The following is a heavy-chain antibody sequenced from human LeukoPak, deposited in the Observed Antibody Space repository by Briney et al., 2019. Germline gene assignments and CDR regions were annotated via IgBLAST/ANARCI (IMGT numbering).Heavy chain of an antibody. J-gene: IGHJ5*02. CDR2: IIPIFGTA. D-gene: IGHD3-9*01. Sequence: GASVKVSCKASRGTFSSYAISWVRQAPGQGLEWVGGIIPIFGTANYAQTFQGRVTVTADKSTSTAYMELSSLRSEDTAVYYCARALKYYDILTGSNWFDPWGQGTLVTVSS. CDR3: ARALKYYDILTGSNWFDP. CDR1: RGTFSSYA. V-gene: IGHV1-69*06.